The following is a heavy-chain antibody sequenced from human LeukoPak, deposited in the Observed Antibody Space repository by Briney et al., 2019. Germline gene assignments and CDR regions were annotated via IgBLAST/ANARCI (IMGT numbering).Heavy chain of an antibody. Sequence: GASVKVSCKASGGTFSSYAISWVRQAPGQGLEWMGGIIPIFGTANYAQKFQGRVTITADESTSTAYMELSRLRSEDTAVYYCASTTSPLYSYYMDVWGKGTTVTISS. CDR2: IIPIFGTA. CDR3: ASTTSPLYSYYMDV. D-gene: IGHD2-2*01. V-gene: IGHV1-69*13. CDR1: GGTFSSYA. J-gene: IGHJ6*03.